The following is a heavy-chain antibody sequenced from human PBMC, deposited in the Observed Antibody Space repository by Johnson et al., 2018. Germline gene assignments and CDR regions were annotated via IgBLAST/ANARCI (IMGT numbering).Heavy chain of an antibody. Sequence: QVQLVESGGGVVQPRRSLRLSCAASGFTFSNYGMHWVRQAPGKGLEWVAVVSYYGTNKHYADSVKGRFLIPRDNSKNTLYVEMNSLSAEDQAIYYCAKALQIYSSNYCGWGAFDIWGQGTVVTVSS. D-gene: IGHD6-13*01. J-gene: IGHJ3*02. CDR1: GFTFSNYG. CDR3: AKALQIYSSNYCGWGAFDI. V-gene: IGHV3-30*18. CDR2: VSYYGTNK.